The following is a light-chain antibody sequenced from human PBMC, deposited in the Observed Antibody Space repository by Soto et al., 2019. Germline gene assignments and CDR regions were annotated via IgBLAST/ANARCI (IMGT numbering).Light chain of an antibody. CDR3: QQYGSSPRT. Sequence: EIVLTQSPDTLSLSPGERATLSCRASQSVSSNYLAWYQQKPGQAPRLLISGASSRATGIPDRFGGSGSGTDFTLTISRLEPEDFAVYYCQQYGSSPRTFGQGTKVEIK. V-gene: IGKV3-20*01. CDR2: GAS. CDR1: QSVSSNY. J-gene: IGKJ1*01.